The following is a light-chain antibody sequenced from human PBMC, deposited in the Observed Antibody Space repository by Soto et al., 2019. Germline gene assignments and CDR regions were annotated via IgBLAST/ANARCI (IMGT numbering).Light chain of an antibody. CDR1: QSVSSN. CDR2: GAS. V-gene: IGKV3-15*01. CDR3: QQRSNWFRT. Sequence: EIVMTQSPATLSVSPGERATLPCRASQSVSSNLAWYQQKPGQAPRLLIYGASTRATGIPARFSGSGSGTEFTLTISSLQSEDFAVYYCQQRSNWFRTFGGGTKVDIK. J-gene: IGKJ4*01.